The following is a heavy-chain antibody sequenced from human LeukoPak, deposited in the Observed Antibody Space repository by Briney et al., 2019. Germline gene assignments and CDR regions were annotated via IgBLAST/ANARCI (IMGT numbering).Heavy chain of an antibody. V-gene: IGHV3-30*02. Sequence: GGSLGLSCGASGFTLTDYNMHWVRQAPGKGLEYVAFIRFDGTTEYYTDSVKGRFTMSRDKSKNTLYLQMNSLRGEDTAVYYCARGAAVALELWGQGNLVTVSS. CDR1: GFTLTDYN. D-gene: IGHD6-19*01. CDR3: ARGAAVALEL. CDR2: IRFDGTTE. J-gene: IGHJ4*02.